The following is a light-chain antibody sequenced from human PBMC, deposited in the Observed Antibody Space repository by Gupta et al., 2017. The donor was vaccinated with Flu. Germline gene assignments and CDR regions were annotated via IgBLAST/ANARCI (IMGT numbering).Light chain of an antibody. Sequence: GDALPNQYVYWFQQRPGQAPTLLIYKDTERPSGIPERFSGSSSGKTVTLTISGVQAEDEADYYCQSADASSTYYVFGTGTKVTVL. V-gene: IGLV3-25*03. CDR3: QSADASSTYYV. CDR1: ALPNQY. J-gene: IGLJ1*01. CDR2: KDT.